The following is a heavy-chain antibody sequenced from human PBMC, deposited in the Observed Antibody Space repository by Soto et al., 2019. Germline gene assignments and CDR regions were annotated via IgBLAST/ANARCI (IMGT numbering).Heavy chain of an antibody. CDR3: ASRITIFGVVIMDDAFDI. Sequence: GGSLRLSCAASGFTFSSYAMSWVRQAPGKGLEWVSAISGSGGSTYYADSVKGRFTISRDNSKNTLYLQMNSLRAEDTAVYYCASRITIFGVVIMDDAFDIWGQGTMVTVSS. J-gene: IGHJ3*02. CDR1: GFTFSSYA. D-gene: IGHD3-3*01. CDR2: ISGSGGST. V-gene: IGHV3-23*01.